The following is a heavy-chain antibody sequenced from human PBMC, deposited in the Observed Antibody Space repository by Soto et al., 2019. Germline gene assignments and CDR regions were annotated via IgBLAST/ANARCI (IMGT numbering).Heavy chain of an antibody. V-gene: IGHV1-2*04. D-gene: IGHD2-2*03. J-gene: IGHJ6*02. CDR3: ASPRPLDIVVVPAANNYYYYGMDV. CDR1: GYTFTGYY. Sequence: GASVKVSCKASGYTFTGYYMHWVRQAPGLGLEWMGWINPNSGGTNYAQKFQGWVTMTRDTSISTAYMELSRLRSDDTAVYYCASPRPLDIVVVPAANNYYYYGMDVWGQGTTVTVSS. CDR2: INPNSGGT.